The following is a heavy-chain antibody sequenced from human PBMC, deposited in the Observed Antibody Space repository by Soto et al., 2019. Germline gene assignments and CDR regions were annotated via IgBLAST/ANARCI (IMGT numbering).Heavy chain of an antibody. CDR2: IDPSDSYT. D-gene: IGHD6-6*01. Sequence: VESLTSSCKVSGYSFTSYWISWVLQMPGKGLEWMGRIDPSDSYTNYSPSFQGHVTISADKSISTAYLQWSSLKASDTAMYYCARNPIAARHDYYYGMDVWGQGTTVTVSS. CDR1: GYSFTSYW. J-gene: IGHJ6*01. CDR3: ARNPIAARHDYYYGMDV. V-gene: IGHV5-10-1*01.